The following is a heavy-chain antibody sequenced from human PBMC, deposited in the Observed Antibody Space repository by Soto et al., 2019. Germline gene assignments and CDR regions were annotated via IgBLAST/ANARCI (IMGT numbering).Heavy chain of an antibody. J-gene: IGHJ4*02. CDR1: GGSISSSNW. D-gene: IGHD3-10*01. Sequence: SETLSLTCTVSGGSISSSNWWSWVRQPPGKGLEWIGEIYHSGSTNYNPSLKSRVTISVDKSKNQFSLKLSSVTAADTAVYYCASRKSSPYFAYWGQGTLVTVSS. CDR3: ASRKSSPYFAY. V-gene: IGHV4-4*02. CDR2: IYHSGST.